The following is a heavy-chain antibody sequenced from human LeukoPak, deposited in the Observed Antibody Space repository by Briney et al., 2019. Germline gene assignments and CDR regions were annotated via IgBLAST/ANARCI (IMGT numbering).Heavy chain of an antibody. J-gene: IGHJ3*02. CDR1: GFTFSSYA. Sequence: GGSLRLSCAASGFTFSSYAMSWVRQAPGKGLEWVSVISASGGSTYYADSVKGRFTISRDNSKNTLYLQMNSLRAEDTAVYYCVRENYGDYDAFDMWGQGTMVTVSS. D-gene: IGHD4-17*01. V-gene: IGHV3-23*01. CDR3: VRENYGDYDAFDM. CDR2: ISASGGST.